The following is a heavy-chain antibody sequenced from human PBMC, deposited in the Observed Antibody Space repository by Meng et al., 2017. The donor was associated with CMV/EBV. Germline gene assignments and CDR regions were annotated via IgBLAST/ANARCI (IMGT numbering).Heavy chain of an antibody. V-gene: IGHV3-21*01. J-gene: IGHJ3*02. CDR2: ISSSSSYI. CDR1: GFTFSSYS. Sequence: GGSLRLSCAASGFTFSSYSMNWVRQAPGKGLEWVSSISSSSSYIYYADSVKGRFTISRGNAKNLLYLQMNSLRAEDTAVYYCARDSSSWYKEGSAFDIWGQGTMVTVSS. CDR3: ARDSSSWYKEGSAFDI. D-gene: IGHD6-13*01.